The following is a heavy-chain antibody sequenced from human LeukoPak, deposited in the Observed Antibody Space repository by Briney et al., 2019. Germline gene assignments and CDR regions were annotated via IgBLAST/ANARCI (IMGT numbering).Heavy chain of an antibody. CDR1: GFTFTDFG. Sequence: GGSLRLSCAASGFTFTDFGMHWVRQAPGKGLDWVSHIRRDGRSKFYEESVKGRFTISRDNSKNTLYLQMNSLRAEDTAVYYCAKDRDDYGDDCWGQEILVTVST. CDR2: IRRDGRSK. J-gene: IGHJ4*02. D-gene: IGHD4-17*01. V-gene: IGHV3-30*02. CDR3: AKDRDDYGDDC.